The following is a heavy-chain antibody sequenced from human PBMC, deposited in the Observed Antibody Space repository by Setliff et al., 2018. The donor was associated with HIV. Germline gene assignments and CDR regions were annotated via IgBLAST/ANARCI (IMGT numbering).Heavy chain of an antibody. Sequence: GSLRLSCAASGFTFSPYWMHWVRRAPGKGLVWVSRINSDGTSTTYADSVKGRFTISRDNAKNTLYLQMNSLRAEDTAVYYCASSGSGSYINWFGPWGQGTLVTVSS. D-gene: IGHD3-10*01. CDR3: ASSGSGSYINWFGP. V-gene: IGHV3-74*03. CDR2: INSDGTST. J-gene: IGHJ5*02. CDR1: GFTFSPYW.